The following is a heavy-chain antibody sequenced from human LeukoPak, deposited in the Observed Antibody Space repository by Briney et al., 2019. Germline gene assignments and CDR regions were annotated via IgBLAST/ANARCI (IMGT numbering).Heavy chain of an antibody. CDR3: ASPDGV. CDR2: IKFGGGST. V-gene: IGHV1-46*01. J-gene: IGHJ3*01. CDR1: GYTFTSYG. Sequence: ASVKVSCKASGYTFTSYGISWVRQAPGQGLEWVGMIKFGGGSTSYEPKFQGRVTMTWDSSTSTAYMELNSLTSEDTAVYFCASPDGVWGQGTMVTVSS. D-gene: IGHD1-14*01.